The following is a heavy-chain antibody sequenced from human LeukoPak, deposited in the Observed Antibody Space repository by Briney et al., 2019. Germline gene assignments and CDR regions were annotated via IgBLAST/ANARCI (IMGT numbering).Heavy chain of an antibody. D-gene: IGHD6-19*01. CDR2: IYYSGRT. V-gene: IGHV4-39*07. CDR3: ARDNILYSSGWYPYFDY. CDR1: GGSISSSYY. Sequence: SGTLSLTCAVSGGSISSSYYWGWIRQPPGKGLEWIGSIYYSGRTNYNPSLKSRVTISVDTSKNQFSLKLSSVTAADTAVYYCARDNILYSSGWYPYFDYWGREPWSPSPQ. J-gene: IGHJ4*02.